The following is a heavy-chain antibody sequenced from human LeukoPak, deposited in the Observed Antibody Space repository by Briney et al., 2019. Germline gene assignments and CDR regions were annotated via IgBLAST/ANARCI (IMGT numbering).Heavy chain of an antibody. D-gene: IGHD3-9*01. J-gene: IGHJ6*02. CDR3: ARRAFDWLVDGYSYGMDV. V-gene: IGHV1-46*01. Sequence: ASVKVSCKTSGYTFTSFYMHWARQAPGQGLEWMGIINPSEGFTTYAQNFQGRVTMTRDTSTSTVYMELSSLRSDDTAVYYCARRAFDWLVDGYSYGMDVWGQGTTVTVSS. CDR1: GYTFTSFY. CDR2: INPSEGFT.